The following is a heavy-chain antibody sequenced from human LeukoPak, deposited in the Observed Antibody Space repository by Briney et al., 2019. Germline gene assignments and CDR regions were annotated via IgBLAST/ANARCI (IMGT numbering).Heavy chain of an antibody. D-gene: IGHD6-19*01. J-gene: IGHJ4*02. CDR1: GGSISSYY. CDR3: AREYAVAGSQGFDY. Sequence: SETLSLTCTVSGGSISSYYWSWIRQPPGKGLEWIGYIYYSGSTNYNPSLKSRVTISVDTSKNQFSLKLSSVTAADTAVYYCAREYAVAGSQGFDYWGQGTLVTVSS. CDR2: IYYSGST. V-gene: IGHV4-59*01.